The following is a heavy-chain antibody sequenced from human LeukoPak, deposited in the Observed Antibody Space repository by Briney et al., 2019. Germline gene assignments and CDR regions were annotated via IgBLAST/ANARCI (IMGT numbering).Heavy chain of an antibody. CDR3: SRVGPGGAGAFDY. J-gene: IGHJ4*02. CDR2: VKQDGSEK. V-gene: IGHV3-7*01. Sequence: GGSLRLSCAASGFIFSAYGMHWVRQAPGKGLEWVANVKQDGSEKDYVDCVKGRFTISRDNAKNLLYLQMNSLRTEDTAVYYCSRVGPGGAGAFDYWGQGTLVTVSS. D-gene: IGHD6-13*01. CDR1: GFIFSAYG.